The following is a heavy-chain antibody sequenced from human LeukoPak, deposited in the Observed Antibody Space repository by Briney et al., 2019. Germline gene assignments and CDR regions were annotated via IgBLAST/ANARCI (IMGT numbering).Heavy chain of an antibody. CDR1: GGTFSSHA. Sequence: SVKVSCKASGGTFSSHAISWVRQAPGQGLEWMGGIIPIFGTANYAQKFQGRVTITADESTSTAYMELSSLRSEDTAVYYCAGNQQWLVRPSYYYYGMDVWGQGTTVTVSS. D-gene: IGHD6-19*01. CDR2: IIPIFGTA. CDR3: AGNQQWLVRPSYYYYGMDV. J-gene: IGHJ6*02. V-gene: IGHV1-69*13.